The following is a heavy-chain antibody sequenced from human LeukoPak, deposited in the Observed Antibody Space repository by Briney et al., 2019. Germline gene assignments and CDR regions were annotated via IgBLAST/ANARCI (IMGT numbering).Heavy chain of an antibody. J-gene: IGHJ4*03. V-gene: IGHV4-39*01. CDR1: GGSISSSTYY. CDR3: ARHEDRNWYFDH. D-gene: IGHD1-1*01. Sequence: SETLSLTCTVSGGSISSSTYYWGWIRQPPGKGLEWIGSIYYTGTTYYNPSLKSRVTISVDTSKNQFSLKLSSVTAPDTAVYYCARHEDRNWYFDHWGQGTTVTVSS. CDR2: IYYTGTT.